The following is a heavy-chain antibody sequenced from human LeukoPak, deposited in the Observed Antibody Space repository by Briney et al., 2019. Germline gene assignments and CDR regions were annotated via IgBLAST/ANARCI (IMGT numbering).Heavy chain of an antibody. V-gene: IGHV1-46*03. CDR1: GYTFTSYY. CDR2: INPSGGST. D-gene: IGHD5-18*01. CDR3: ARDLGHTVDTAMVGY. Sequence: GASVKVSCKASGYTFTSYYMHWVRQAPGQGLEWMGIINPSGGSTSYAQKFQGRVTMTRDTSTSTVYMELSSLRSEDTAVYYCARDLGHTVDTAMVGYWGQGTLVTVSS. J-gene: IGHJ4*02.